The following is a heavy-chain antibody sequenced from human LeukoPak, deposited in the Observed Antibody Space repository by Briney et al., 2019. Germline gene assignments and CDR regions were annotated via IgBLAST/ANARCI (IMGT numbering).Heavy chain of an antibody. D-gene: IGHD1-26*01. CDR3: ARLPRGWFDP. CDR1: GGSFSGYY. J-gene: IGHJ5*02. V-gene: IGHV4-34*01. CDR2: TNHSGST. Sequence: PSETLSLTCAVYGGSFSGYYWSWIRQPPGKGLEWIGETNHSGSTNYNPSLKSRVTISVDTSKNQFSLKLSSVTAADTAVYYCARLPRGWFDPWGQGTLVTVSS.